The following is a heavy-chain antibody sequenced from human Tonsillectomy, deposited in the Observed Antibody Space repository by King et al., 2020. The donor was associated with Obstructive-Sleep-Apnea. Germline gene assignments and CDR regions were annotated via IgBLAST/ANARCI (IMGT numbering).Heavy chain of an antibody. Sequence: QLVQSGAEVKKPGESLKISCKGSGYFFNTFWIGWVRQMPGRGLEWMGIIYPGDSDTRYSPSFQGQVTISVDKSISTAYLQWSSLQASDTAIYYCARRDPGDVLTGYYLDYWGQGTLVTVSS. J-gene: IGHJ4*02. V-gene: IGHV5-51*01. CDR2: IYPGDSDT. D-gene: IGHD3-9*01. CDR1: GYFFNTFW. CDR3: ARRDPGDVLTGYYLDY.